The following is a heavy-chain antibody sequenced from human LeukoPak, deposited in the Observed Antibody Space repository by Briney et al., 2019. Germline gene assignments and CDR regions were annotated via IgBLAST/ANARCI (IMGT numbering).Heavy chain of an antibody. V-gene: IGHV3-74*01. CDR3: VNLHYPSES. Sequence: GGSLRLSCAASGFTFSTHWMHWVRQAPGKGLVWVSRINPEETTTSYADSVKGRFTISRDNTKNTLYLHMNSLRAEDTAMYYCVNLHYPSESWGQGTLVTVSS. CDR2: INPEETTT. D-gene: IGHD3-10*01. CDR1: GFTFSTHW. J-gene: IGHJ5*02.